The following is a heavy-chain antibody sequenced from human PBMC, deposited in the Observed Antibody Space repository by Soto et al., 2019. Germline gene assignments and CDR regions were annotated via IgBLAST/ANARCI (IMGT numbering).Heavy chain of an antibody. CDR3: ARWDEGTGGYSYFDY. V-gene: IGHV4-59*01. CDR1: GGSISSYY. D-gene: IGHD5-12*01. Sequence: SETLSLTCTVSGGSISSYYWSWIRQPPGKGLEWIGYIYYSGSTSYNPSLKSRVTISVDTSKNQFSLKLSSVTAADTAVYYCARWDEGTGGYSYFDYWGQGTLVTVSS. J-gene: IGHJ4*02. CDR2: IYYSGST.